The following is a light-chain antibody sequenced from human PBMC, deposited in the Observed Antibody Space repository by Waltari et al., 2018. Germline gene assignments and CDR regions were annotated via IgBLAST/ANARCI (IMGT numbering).Light chain of an antibody. CDR1: QSVSSS. J-gene: IGKJ5*01. V-gene: IGKV3-11*01. Sequence: EIVLTQSPATLSLSTGERATLSCRASQSVSSSLGWYQQRHGQAPRLLIYDASSRATGIPARFSGSGSGTDFTLTISSLEPEDFAVYYCQQRSKWPITFGQGTRLEIK. CDR2: DAS. CDR3: QQRSKWPIT.